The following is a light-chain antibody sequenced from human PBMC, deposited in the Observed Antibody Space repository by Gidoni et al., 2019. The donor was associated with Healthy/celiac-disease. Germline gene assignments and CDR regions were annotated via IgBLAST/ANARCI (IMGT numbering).Light chain of an antibody. CDR2: GAS. Sequence: EIVMTKSPATLSVSPGERATLSCRASQSVSSNLAWYQQKPGQAPRLLIYGASTRATGIPARFSGRGSGTEFTLTISSLQSEDFAVYYCQQYNDWPPKFXQXTKVXIK. J-gene: IGKJ1*01. CDR3: QQYNDWPPK. CDR1: QSVSSN. V-gene: IGKV3-15*01.